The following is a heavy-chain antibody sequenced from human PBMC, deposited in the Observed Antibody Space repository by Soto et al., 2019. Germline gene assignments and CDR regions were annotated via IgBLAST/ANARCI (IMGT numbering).Heavy chain of an antibody. V-gene: IGHV4-38-2*01. Sequence: PSETLSLTCAVSSFSISSGYYWGWVRQPPGKGLEWIGSIYHSGTTNYNPSLKSRVTISVHTSKNEFSLTLGSVTAADTALYYCSRRAPEGFDPWGQGTLVTVSS. J-gene: IGHJ5*02. CDR1: SFSISSGYY. CDR2: IYHSGTT. CDR3: SRRAPEGFDP.